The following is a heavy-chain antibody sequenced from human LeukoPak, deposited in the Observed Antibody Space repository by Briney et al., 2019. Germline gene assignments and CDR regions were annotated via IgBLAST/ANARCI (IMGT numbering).Heavy chain of an antibody. CDR1: GGSFSGYY. CDR2: INHSGST. Sequence: PSETLSLTCAVYGGSFSGYYWSWIRQPPGKGLEWIGEINHSGSTNYNPSLKSRVTISVDTSKNQFSLKLSSVTAADTAVYYCARRRPTRSGWYVYWGQGTLVTVSS. D-gene: IGHD6-19*01. J-gene: IGHJ4*02. CDR3: ARRRPTRSGWYVY. V-gene: IGHV4-34*01.